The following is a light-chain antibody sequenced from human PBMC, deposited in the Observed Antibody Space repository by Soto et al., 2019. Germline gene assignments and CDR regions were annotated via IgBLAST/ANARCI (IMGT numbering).Light chain of an antibody. J-gene: IGKJ2*01. CDR1: QSVGTF. CDR2: DTS. CDR3: QHRTSWPRT. V-gene: IGKV3-11*01. Sequence: EVVLTQSPVTLSLSPGERATLSCRASQSVGTFLAWYQQKPGQAPRLIIYDTSNRATGIPARFSGTGSGTDFALTISSVEPEVFAVYFCQHRTSWPRTFGQGTKLDIK.